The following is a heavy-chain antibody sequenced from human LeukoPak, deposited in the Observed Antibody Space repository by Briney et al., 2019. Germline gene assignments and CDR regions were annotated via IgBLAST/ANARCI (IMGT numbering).Heavy chain of an antibody. J-gene: IGHJ4*02. CDR1: GFTFSSYA. D-gene: IGHD5-18*01. CDR3: ARDRRGGYSYGGRGY. V-gene: IGHV3-30-3*01. CDR2: ISYDGSNK. Sequence: GGSLRLSCAASGFTFSSYAMHWVRQAPGKGLEWVAVISYDGSNKYYADSVKGRFTISRDNSKNTLYLQMNGLRAEDTAVYYCARDRRGGYSYGGRGYWGQGTLVTVSS.